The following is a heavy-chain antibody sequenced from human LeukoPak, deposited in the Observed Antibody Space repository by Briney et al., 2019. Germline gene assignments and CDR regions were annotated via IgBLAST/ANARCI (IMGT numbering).Heavy chain of an antibody. D-gene: IGHD2-2*01. CDR1: GGSFSDYY. V-gene: IGHV4-34*01. J-gene: IGHJ6*04. Sequence: PSETLSLTCAVYGGSFSDYYWTWIRQPPGKGLEWIGSIYHSGSTYYNPSLKSRVTISVDTSKNQFSLKLSSVTAADTDVYYCARDLPGYCSSTSCYLYYGMDVWGKGTTVTVSS. CDR2: IYHSGST. CDR3: ARDLPGYCSSTSCYLYYGMDV.